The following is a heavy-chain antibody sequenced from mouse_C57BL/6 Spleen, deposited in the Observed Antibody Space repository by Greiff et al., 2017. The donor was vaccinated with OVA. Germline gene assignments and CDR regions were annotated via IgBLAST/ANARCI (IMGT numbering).Heavy chain of an antibody. V-gene: IGHV1-80*01. J-gene: IGHJ1*03. Sequence: QVQLQQSGAELVKPGASVKISCKASGYAFSSYWMNWVKQRPGKGLEWIGQIYPGDGDTNYNGKFKGKATLTADKSSSTAYMQLSSLTSEDSAVYFCARLGYYGSSPHWYFDVWGTGTTVTVSS. CDR1: GYAFSSYW. CDR3: ARLGYYGSSPHWYFDV. D-gene: IGHD1-1*01. CDR2: IYPGDGDT.